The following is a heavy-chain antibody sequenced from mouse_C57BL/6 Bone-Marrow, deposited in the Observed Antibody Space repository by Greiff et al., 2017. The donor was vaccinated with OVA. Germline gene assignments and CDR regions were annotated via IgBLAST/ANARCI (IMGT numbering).Heavy chain of an antibody. Sequence: DVMLVESGEGLVKPGGSLKLSCAASGFTFSSYAMSWVRQTPEKRLEWVAYISSGGDYIYYADTVKGRFTISRDNARNTLYLQMSSLKSEDTAMYYCTRPSTLSYFDVWGTGTTVTVSS. J-gene: IGHJ1*03. CDR3: TRPSTLSYFDV. D-gene: IGHD2-1*01. CDR1: GFTFSSYA. V-gene: IGHV5-9-1*02. CDR2: ISSGGDYI.